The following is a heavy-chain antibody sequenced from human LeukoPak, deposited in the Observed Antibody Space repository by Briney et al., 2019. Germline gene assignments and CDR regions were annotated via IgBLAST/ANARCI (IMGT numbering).Heavy chain of an antibody. Sequence: PGGSLRLSCAASGFTFSSHAMSWVRHAPGQGLEWVSAISGSGGSTYYADSAKGRFTISRDKSKNTLYLQMNSLRAEDTAVYYCAKGLAVAGHFYYWGQGTLVTVSS. CDR1: GFTFSSHA. CDR2: ISGSGGST. V-gene: IGHV3-23*01. CDR3: AKGLAVAGHFYY. D-gene: IGHD6-19*01. J-gene: IGHJ4*02.